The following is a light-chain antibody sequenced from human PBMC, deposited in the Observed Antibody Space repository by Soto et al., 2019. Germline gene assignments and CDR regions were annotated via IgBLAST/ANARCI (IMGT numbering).Light chain of an antibody. Sequence: EIVMTQSPATLSVSPGERATLSCRASQSVSSNLAWYQQKPGQAPRLLMYGASTRATGIPARFSGSGSGTEFTLTISSLQSEDFAVYYCQQYYNWPHTFGQGTKVEIK. V-gene: IGKV3-15*01. CDR2: GAS. CDR3: QQYYNWPHT. CDR1: QSVSSN. J-gene: IGKJ2*01.